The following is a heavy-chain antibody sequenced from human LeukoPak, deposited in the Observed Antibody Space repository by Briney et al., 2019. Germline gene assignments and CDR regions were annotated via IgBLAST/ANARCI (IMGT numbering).Heavy chain of an antibody. CDR1: GFPFSASA. V-gene: IGHV3-23*01. CDR3: ATVKYDYGDPVGWFDP. D-gene: IGHD4-17*01. CDR2: ILSTGTT. Sequence: GGSLRLSCAASGFPFSASAMTWVRQAPGKGLEWVSHILSTGTTYYADSVRGRFTISTDNSKNTPYLLMTSLRADDTAVYYCATVKYDYGDPVGWFDPWGQGTLVTVSS. J-gene: IGHJ5*02.